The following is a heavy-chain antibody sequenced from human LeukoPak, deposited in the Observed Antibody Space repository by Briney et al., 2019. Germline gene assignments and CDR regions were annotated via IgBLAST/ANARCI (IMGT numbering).Heavy chain of an antibody. CDR2: ISSSSSYI. V-gene: IGHV3-21*01. D-gene: IGHD3-9*01. CDR3: ARSEDYDILTGYAADFDY. CDR1: GFTFSSYS. Sequence: GGALRLSCAASGFTFSSYSMNWVRQAPGKGLEWVSSISSSSSYIYYADSVKGRFTISRDNAKNSLYLQINSLRAEETAVYYCARSEDYDILTGYAADFDYWGQGTLVTVSS. J-gene: IGHJ4*02.